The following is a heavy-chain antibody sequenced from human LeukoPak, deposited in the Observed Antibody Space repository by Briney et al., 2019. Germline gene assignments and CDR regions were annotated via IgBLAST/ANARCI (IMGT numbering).Heavy chain of an antibody. CDR3: ARAESGDDYDSSGYYSLSLDY. D-gene: IGHD3-22*01. CDR1: GGTFSSYA. Sequence: SVKVSCKASGGTFSSYAISWVRQAPGQGLEWMGGIIPIFGTANYAQKSQGRVTITTDESTSTAYMELSSLRSEDTAVYYCARAESGDDYDSSGYYSLSLDYWGQGTLVTVSS. V-gene: IGHV1-69*05. CDR2: IIPIFGTA. J-gene: IGHJ4*02.